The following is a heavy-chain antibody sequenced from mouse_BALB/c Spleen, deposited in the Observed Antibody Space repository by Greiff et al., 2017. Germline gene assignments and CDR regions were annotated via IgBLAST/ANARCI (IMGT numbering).Heavy chain of an antibody. D-gene: IGHD2-2*01. CDR2: IDPANGNT. CDR3: AYGYDVAWFAY. V-gene: IGHV14-3*02. Sequence: EVKLQQSGAELVKPGASVKLSCTASGFNIKDTYMHWVKQRPEQGLEWIGRIDPANGNTKYDPKFQGKATITADTSSNTAYLQLSSLTSEDTAVYYCAYGYDVAWFAYWGQGTLVTVSA. J-gene: IGHJ3*01. CDR1: GFNIKDTY.